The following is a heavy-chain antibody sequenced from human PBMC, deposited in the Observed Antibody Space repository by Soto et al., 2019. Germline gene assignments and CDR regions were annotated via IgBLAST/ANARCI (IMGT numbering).Heavy chain of an antibody. Sequence: ASVKVSCKASGYTFTGYYMHWVRQAPGQGLEWMGWINPNSGGTNYAQKFQGRVTMTRDTSISTAYMELSRLRSDDTAVYYCARSRCSGGSCYRNWFDPWGQGTLVTVSS. CDR2: INPNSGGT. CDR1: GYTFTGYY. CDR3: ARSRCSGGSCYRNWFDP. V-gene: IGHV1-2*02. D-gene: IGHD2-15*01. J-gene: IGHJ5*02.